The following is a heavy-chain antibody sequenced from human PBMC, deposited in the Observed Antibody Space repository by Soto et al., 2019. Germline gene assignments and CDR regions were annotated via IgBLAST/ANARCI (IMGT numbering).Heavy chain of an antibody. CDR1: GFTFSSYG. D-gene: IGHD3-10*01. Sequence: QVQLVESGGGVVQPGRSLRLSCAASGFTFSSYGMHWVRQAPGKGLERVAVISYDGSNKYYADSVKGRFTISRDNSKNTLYLQMNSLRAEDTAVYYCAKDLYYGSGSYSGLYYYYYGMDVWGQGTTVTVSS. J-gene: IGHJ6*02. CDR3: AKDLYYGSGSYSGLYYYYYGMDV. V-gene: IGHV3-30*18. CDR2: ISYDGSNK.